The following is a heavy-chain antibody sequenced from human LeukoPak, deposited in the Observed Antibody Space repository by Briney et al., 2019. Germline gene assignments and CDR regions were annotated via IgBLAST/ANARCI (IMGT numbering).Heavy chain of an antibody. D-gene: IGHD3-10*01. CDR3: AREIGYGSGSGWFDP. V-gene: IGHV3-72*01. Sequence: GGSLRLSCAASGFTFSDHYMDWVRQAPGKGLEWVGRTRNKANSYTTEYAASVKGRFTISRDDSKNSLYLQMNSLRVDDTAVYYCAREIGYGSGSGWFDPWGQGTLVTVSS. J-gene: IGHJ5*02. CDR2: TRNKANSYTT. CDR1: GFTFSDHY.